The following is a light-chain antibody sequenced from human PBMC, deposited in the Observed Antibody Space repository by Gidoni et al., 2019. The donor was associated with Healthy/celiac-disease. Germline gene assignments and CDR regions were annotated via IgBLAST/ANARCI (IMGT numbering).Light chain of an antibody. CDR2: LGS. CDR3: MQALQTPYT. V-gene: IGKV2-28*01. Sequence: DIVMTQSPLSLPVTPGEPASISCRSSQSLLHSNGYNYSDWYLQKPGQSPQLLIYLGSNRASGVPDRFSGSGSGTEFTLKISRVEAEDVGVYYCMQALQTPYTFGQGTKLEIK. CDR1: QSLLHSNGYNY. J-gene: IGKJ2*01.